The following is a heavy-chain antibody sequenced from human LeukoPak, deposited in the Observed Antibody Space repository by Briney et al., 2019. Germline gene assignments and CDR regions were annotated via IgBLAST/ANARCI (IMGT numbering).Heavy chain of an antibody. CDR3: ARRGYGSSGYTNWFDP. D-gene: IGHD3-22*01. V-gene: IGHV3-48*02. J-gene: IGHJ5*02. CDR1: GFTFSSYS. Sequence: GGSLRLSCAASGFTFSSYSMNWVRQAPGKGLEWIPYISSSSSTIYSAGSVKGRFTISRDNAKNSLYLQMNSLRDEDTAVYYCARRGYGSSGYTNWFDPWGQGTLVTVSS. CDR2: ISSSSSTI.